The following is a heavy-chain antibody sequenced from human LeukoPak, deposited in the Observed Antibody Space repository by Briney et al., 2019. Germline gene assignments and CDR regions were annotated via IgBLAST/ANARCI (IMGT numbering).Heavy chain of an antibody. J-gene: IGHJ4*02. D-gene: IGHD2/OR15-2a*01. Sequence: GGSLRLSCATSGFSFSDAWLSWVRQAPGKGLGWVGRIKYDGTTDYAAPVKGRFTISRDVSKATLYLQMNSLKTEDTAIYYCTTVSHFYLGGQGTLVTVSS. CDR1: GFSFSDAW. V-gene: IGHV3-15*01. CDR2: IKYDGTT. CDR3: TTVSHFYL.